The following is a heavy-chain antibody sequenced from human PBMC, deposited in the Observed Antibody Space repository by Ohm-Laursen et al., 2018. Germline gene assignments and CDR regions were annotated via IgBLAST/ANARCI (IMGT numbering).Heavy chain of an antibody. Sequence: PGTLSLTWAVYGGSFSGYYWSWIRQPPGKGLEWIGEINHSGSTNYNPSLKSRVTKSVDTSKNQFSLKLSSVTAADTAVYYCARPAGQYSSGWYGHNWFDPWGQGTLVTVSS. V-gene: IGHV4-34*01. CDR1: GGSFSGYY. D-gene: IGHD6-19*01. J-gene: IGHJ5*02. CDR3: ARPAGQYSSGWYGHNWFDP. CDR2: INHSGST.